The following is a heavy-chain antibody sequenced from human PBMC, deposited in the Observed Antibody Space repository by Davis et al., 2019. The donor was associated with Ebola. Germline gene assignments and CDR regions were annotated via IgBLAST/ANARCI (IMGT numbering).Heavy chain of an antibody. CDR1: GFTFSTYA. CDR3: PYGMDV. J-gene: IGHJ6*02. CDR2: IKQDGSEK. Sequence: GESLKISCAASGFTFSTYAMSWVRQAPGKGLEWVASIKQDGSEKYYVDSVKGRFTISRDNAKNSLYLQMNSLRAEDTAVYYCPYGMDVWGQGTTVTVSS. V-gene: IGHV3-7*01.